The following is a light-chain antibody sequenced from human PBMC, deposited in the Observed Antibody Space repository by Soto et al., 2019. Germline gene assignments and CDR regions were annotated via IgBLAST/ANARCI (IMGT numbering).Light chain of an antibody. J-gene: IGKJ4*01. CDR1: QSVSIL. CDR3: QQYHQWPLT. CDR2: DAS. V-gene: IGKV3D-15*01. Sequence: EIVMTQTPATLSVSPGERATLSCRASQSVSILLAWYQQKPGQAPRLLIYDASNRATGIPARFSGSGSGTDFTLTISRLEPEDFAVYYCQQYHQWPLTFGGGTKVDIK.